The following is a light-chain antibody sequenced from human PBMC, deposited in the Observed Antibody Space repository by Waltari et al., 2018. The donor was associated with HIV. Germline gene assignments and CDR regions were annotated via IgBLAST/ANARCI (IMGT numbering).Light chain of an antibody. V-gene: IGKV4-1*01. CDR3: QQYYSLPPT. Sequence: DIVMTQSPDSLAVSLGETGSMNCKSRRTVLDHDDNKNNLAWYQQKPGQAPRVLISWASTRAVMVPSSIPALGVPERFSGSGSGTNFTLTISGLQEDDVAIYYCQQYYSLPPTFGGGTRVERK. J-gene: IGKJ4*01. CDR1: RTVLDHDDNKNN. CDR2: WAS.